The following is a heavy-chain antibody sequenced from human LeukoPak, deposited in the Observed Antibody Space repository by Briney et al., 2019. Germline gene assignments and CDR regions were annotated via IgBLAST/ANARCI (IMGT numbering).Heavy chain of an antibody. CDR3: AKAPSGSGYLFDY. Sequence: GRSLRLSCAASGFTFNDYAMHWVRHPPGKGLEWVSGITWSSGSIGYADSVKGRFTISRDNAKNSPYLQMNSLRPEDTALYYCAKAPSGSGYLFDYWGQGALVTVSS. CDR2: ITWSSGSI. J-gene: IGHJ4*02. D-gene: IGHD6-13*01. CDR1: GFTFNDYA. V-gene: IGHV3-9*01.